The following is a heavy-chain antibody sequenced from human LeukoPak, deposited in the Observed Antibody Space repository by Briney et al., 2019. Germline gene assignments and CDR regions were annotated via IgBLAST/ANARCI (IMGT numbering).Heavy chain of an antibody. CDR3: ARDQDPYSSGWYGGGFDY. J-gene: IGHJ4*02. Sequence: PGRSLRLSCAASGFTFSSYAMHWVRQAPGKGLEWVAVISHDGSNKYYADSVKGRFTISRDNSKNTLYLQMNSLRAEDTAVYYCARDQDPYSSGWYGGGFDYWGQGTLVTVSS. CDR1: GFTFSSYA. V-gene: IGHV3-30-3*01. D-gene: IGHD6-19*01. CDR2: ISHDGSNK.